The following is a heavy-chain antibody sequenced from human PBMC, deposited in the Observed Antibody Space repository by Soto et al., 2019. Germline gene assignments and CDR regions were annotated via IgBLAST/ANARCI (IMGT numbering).Heavy chain of an antibody. CDR3: ERVYYDILTGYSYYYYGMDV. CDR2: IYPGDSET. D-gene: IGHD3-9*01. J-gene: IGHJ6*02. V-gene: IGHV5-51*01. CDR1: GNDFDRHW. Sequence: GESLKISCQASGNDFDRHWIAWVRQTPGRGLEWIGFIYPGDSETTYSPSFQGRVTMSADKSISTAYLQWRSLKASDTAMYYCERVYYDILTGYSYYYYGMDVWGQGTTVTVSS.